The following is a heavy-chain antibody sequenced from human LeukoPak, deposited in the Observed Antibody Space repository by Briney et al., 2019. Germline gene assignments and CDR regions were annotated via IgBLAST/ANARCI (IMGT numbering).Heavy chain of an antibody. D-gene: IGHD4-23*01. CDR1: GFTFSSYS. Sequence: GGSLRLSCAASGFTFSSYSMNWVRQAPGKGLEWVSSISSSSSYMYYADSVKGRFTISRDNAKNSLYLQMNSLRTEDTAVYYCARAGYGGNSYFDLWGRGTLVTVSS. CDR2: ISSSSSYM. CDR3: ARAGYGGNSYFDL. V-gene: IGHV3-21*01. J-gene: IGHJ2*01.